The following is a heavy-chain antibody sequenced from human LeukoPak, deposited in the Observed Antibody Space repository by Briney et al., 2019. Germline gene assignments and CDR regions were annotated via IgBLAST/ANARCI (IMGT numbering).Heavy chain of an antibody. CDR1: GFTFSSYS. J-gene: IGHJ5*02. CDR3: ARGAAMDGPYNWFDP. Sequence: GGSLRLSCAASGFTFSSYSMNWVRQAPGKGLEWVSYISTSRTTIYYADSVKGRFTISRDNAKNSVDLQMNSLRAEDTAVYYCARGAAMDGPYNWFDPRGQGTLVTVSS. CDR2: ISTSRTTI. D-gene: IGHD2-8*01. V-gene: IGHV3-48*01.